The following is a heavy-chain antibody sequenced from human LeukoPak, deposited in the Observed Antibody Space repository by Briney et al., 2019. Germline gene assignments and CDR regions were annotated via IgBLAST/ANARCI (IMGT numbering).Heavy chain of an antibody. V-gene: IGHV3-7*01. Sequence: GGSLRLSCAASGFTFSSYWMSWVRQAPGKGLEWVANIKQDGSEKYYVDSVKGRLTISRDNAKNSLYLQMNSLRAEDTAVYYCAREADEYGDYGAYLLQGTLVTVSS. CDR2: IKQDGSEK. J-gene: IGHJ4*02. D-gene: IGHD4-17*01. CDR1: GFTFSSYW. CDR3: AREADEYGDYGAY.